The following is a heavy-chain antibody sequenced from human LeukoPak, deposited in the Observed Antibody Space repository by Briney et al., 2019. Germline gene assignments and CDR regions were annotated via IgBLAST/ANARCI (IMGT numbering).Heavy chain of an antibody. CDR3: ARPRGTEYHGMDV. CDR1: GFDFSSYS. J-gene: IGHJ6*02. CDR2: ISSSSDYI. V-gene: IGHV3-21*01. D-gene: IGHD2-15*01. Sequence: TGGSLRLSCAASGFDFSSYSMNWVRQAPGKGLEWVSSISSSSDYIYYADSVKGRFTISRDIPKNSLYLQMNSPRAEGTAVYYCARPRGTEYHGMDVWGQGTTVTVSS.